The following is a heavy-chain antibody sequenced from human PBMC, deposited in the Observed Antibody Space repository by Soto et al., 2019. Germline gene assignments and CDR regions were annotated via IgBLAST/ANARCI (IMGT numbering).Heavy chain of an antibody. D-gene: IGHD4-17*01. J-gene: IGHJ3*02. CDR2: IWYDGSNK. Sequence: QVPLVESGGGVVQPGRSLRLSCAASGFTFSSYGMHWVRQAPGKGLEWVAVIWYDGSNKYYADSVKGRFTISRDNSKNTLYLQMNSLRAEDTAVYYCAREWGDYGDYGDDAFDIWGQGTMVTVSS. CDR3: AREWGDYGDYGDDAFDI. CDR1: GFTFSSYG. V-gene: IGHV3-33*01.